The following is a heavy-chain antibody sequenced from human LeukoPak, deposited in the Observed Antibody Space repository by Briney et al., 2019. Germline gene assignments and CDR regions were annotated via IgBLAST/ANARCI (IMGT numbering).Heavy chain of an antibody. CDR2: IHSSAGT. D-gene: IGHD1-26*01. V-gene: IGHV4-59*08. CDR3: ARYLGATDPFDY. J-gene: IGHJ4*02. Sequence: SETLSLTCTVSGDSINIYYWSWIRQPPGKGLEWIAYIHSSAGTKYNPSLRSRVTLSVDTPKSQFSLRLTSVTASDTGVYYCARYLGATDPFDYWGQGTLVTVSS. CDR1: GDSINIYY.